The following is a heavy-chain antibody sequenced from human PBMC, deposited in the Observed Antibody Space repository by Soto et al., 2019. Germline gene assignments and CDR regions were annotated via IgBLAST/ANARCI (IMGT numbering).Heavy chain of an antibody. CDR1: GDSISSSSFY. Sequence: SETLSFTCTVSGDSISSSSFYWGWIRQPPGKGLEWIGHIFHTGATYQNPTLKSRLRMSVDTSKNQFSLNLSSVTATDTAVYYCARRRIVPTTNFDYWGQGTLVTVSS. CDR2: IFHTGAT. CDR3: ARRRIVPTTNFDY. J-gene: IGHJ4*02. V-gene: IGHV4-39*01. D-gene: IGHD1-26*01.